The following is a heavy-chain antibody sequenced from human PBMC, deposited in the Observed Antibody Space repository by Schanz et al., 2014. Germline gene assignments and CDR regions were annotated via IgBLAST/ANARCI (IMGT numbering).Heavy chain of an antibody. J-gene: IGHJ6*02. CDR2: IPHNNDGL. V-gene: IGHV3-23*04. Sequence: EVQLVESGGGLVQPGGSLRLSCAASGFPFSSYAMAWFRQTPEKGLEWVSSIPHNNDGLYYTDSVKGRFTISRDNSKNALYLQMNSLRAEDTAIYYCAKVRNIHGWDYYGLEVWGQGTTVTVSS. D-gene: IGHD6-19*01. CDR1: GFPFSSYA. CDR3: AKVRNIHGWDYYGLEV.